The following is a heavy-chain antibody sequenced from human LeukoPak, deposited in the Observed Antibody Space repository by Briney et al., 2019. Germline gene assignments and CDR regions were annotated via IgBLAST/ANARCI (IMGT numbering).Heavy chain of an antibody. V-gene: IGHV3-48*03. J-gene: IGHJ4*02. CDR2: ISISGTTI. Sequence: GGSLRLSCAASGFMFSSFEMNWVRQAPGKGLEWVSYISISGTTIYYADSVKGRFTISRDNAKNSLYLQMNSLRPEDTAVYYCAKLVATDYYDSSGPDYWGQGTLVTVSS. CDR3: AKLVATDYYDSSGPDY. D-gene: IGHD3-22*01. CDR1: GFMFSSFE.